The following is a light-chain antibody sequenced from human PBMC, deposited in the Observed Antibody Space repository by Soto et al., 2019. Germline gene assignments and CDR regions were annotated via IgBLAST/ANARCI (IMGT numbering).Light chain of an antibody. Sequence: QSVLTQPASVSGSPGQSITISCTGTSSDVGGYNFVFWYQQHPGKAPRLIIYEVSRRPSGVSYRFSGSKSGNTASLTISGLQAEDEADYYCSSYTLRNTLVLFGGGTKLTVL. CDR3: SSYTLRNTLVL. J-gene: IGLJ3*02. V-gene: IGLV2-14*01. CDR2: EVS. CDR1: SSDVGGYNF.